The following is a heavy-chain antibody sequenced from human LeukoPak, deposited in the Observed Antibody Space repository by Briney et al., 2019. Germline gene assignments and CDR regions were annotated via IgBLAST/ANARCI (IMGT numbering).Heavy chain of an antibody. V-gene: IGHV4-34*01. CDR2: INHSGST. J-gene: IGHJ4*02. Sequence: SETLSLTCAVYGGSFSGYYWSWIRQPPGKGLEWIREINHSGSTNYNPSLKSRVTISVDTSKNQFSLKLSSVTAADTAVYYCARGRILGIFDYWGQGTLVTVSS. D-gene: IGHD1-20*01. CDR1: GGSFSGYY. CDR3: ARGRILGIFDY.